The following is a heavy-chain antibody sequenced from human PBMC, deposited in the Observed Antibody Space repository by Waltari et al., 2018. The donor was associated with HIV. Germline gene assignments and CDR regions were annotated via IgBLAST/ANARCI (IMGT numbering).Heavy chain of an antibody. CDR3: ARSPTPTKMPY. V-gene: IGHV3-30*03. CDR2: SSYDAVKQ. Sequence: QVQLVESGGGEVHPGESLRLSCNASGFALSGFGMHWVRQAPGKGLEGLAVSSYDAVKQFEADSVKGRFTIPRDNSRNLLFLQMTSLTPEDTAMYYCARSPTPTKMPYWGQGSRVTVST. J-gene: IGHJ4*02. CDR1: GFALSGFG. D-gene: IGHD2-2*01.